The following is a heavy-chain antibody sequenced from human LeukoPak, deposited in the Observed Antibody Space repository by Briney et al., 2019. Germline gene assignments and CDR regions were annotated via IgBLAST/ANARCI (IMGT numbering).Heavy chain of an antibody. CDR3: ARDTHSSGPNWFDP. CDR2: IYHSGST. J-gene: IGHJ5*02. Sequence: SETLSLTCAVYGGSFSGYYWSWIRQPPGKGLEWIGEIYHSGSTNYNPSLKSRVTISVDKSKNQFSLKLSSVTAADTAVYYCARDTHSSGPNWFDPWGQGTLVTVSS. V-gene: IGHV4-34*01. CDR1: GGSFSGYY. D-gene: IGHD6-19*01.